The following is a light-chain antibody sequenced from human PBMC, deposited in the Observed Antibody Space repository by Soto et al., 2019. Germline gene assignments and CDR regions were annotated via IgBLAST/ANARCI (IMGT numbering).Light chain of an antibody. CDR2: AAS. CDR3: QQYKNWPRT. Sequence: EIVMTQSPATLSVSPGERATLSCRASQSVSSNLAWYQQKPGQAPSLLIYAASTRATGIPARFSGSESGTEFTLTISSLQSEDFDLDYCQQYKNWPRTFGQGTKVDLK. J-gene: IGKJ1*01. CDR1: QSVSSN. V-gene: IGKV3-15*01.